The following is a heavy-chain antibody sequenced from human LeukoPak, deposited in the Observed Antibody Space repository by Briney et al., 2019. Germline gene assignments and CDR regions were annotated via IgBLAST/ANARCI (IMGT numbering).Heavy chain of an antibody. CDR3: ARDPTYYGDYPFFPDY. D-gene: IGHD4-17*01. Sequence: GGSLRLSCAASGFTFSSYWMSWVRQAPGKGLEWVANIKQDGSEKYYVDSVKGRFTISRDNAKNSLYLQMNSLRAEDTAVYYCARDPTYYGDYPFFPDYWGQGTLVTVSS. J-gene: IGHJ4*02. V-gene: IGHV3-7*03. CDR2: IKQDGSEK. CDR1: GFTFSSYW.